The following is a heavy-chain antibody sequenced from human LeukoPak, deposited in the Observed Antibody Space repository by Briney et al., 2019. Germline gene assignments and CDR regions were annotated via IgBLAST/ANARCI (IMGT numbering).Heavy chain of an antibody. D-gene: IGHD6-19*01. CDR1: RFTFSSYG. CDR2: ISYDGSNK. Sequence: GRSLRLSCAASRFTFSSYGMHWVRQAPGKGLEWVAVISYDGSNKYYADSVKGRFTISRGNSKNTLYLQMNSLRAEDTAVYYCAKAGYSSGWYWGQGTLVTVSS. J-gene: IGHJ4*02. CDR3: AKAGYSSGWY. V-gene: IGHV3-30*18.